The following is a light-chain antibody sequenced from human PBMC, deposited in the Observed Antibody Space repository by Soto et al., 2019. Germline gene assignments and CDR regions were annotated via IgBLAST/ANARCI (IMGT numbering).Light chain of an antibody. CDR1: QSISSY. Sequence: DIQMTQSPSSLSASVGDRVTITCRASQSISSYLNWYQQKPGKAPKLLIYAASSLQSGVPSRFSGSGSGTEFTLTISSLQSEDFAVYYCQQYNSWPLTFGGGTRLEIK. CDR2: AAS. CDR3: QQYNSWPLT. V-gene: IGKV1-39*01. J-gene: IGKJ5*01.